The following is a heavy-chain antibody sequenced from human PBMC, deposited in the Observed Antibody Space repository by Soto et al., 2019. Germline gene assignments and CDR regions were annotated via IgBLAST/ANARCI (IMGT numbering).Heavy chain of an antibody. J-gene: IGHJ4*02. CDR1: GFTFSSYS. D-gene: IGHD3-16*02. CDR3: AREVMGDYVWGSYRSQAEFDY. Sequence: EVQLVESGGGLVQPGGSLRLSCAASGFTFSSYSMNWVRQAPGKGLEWVSYISSSSSTIYYADSVKGRFTISRDNAKNSLYLQMNSLRDEDTAVYYCAREVMGDYVWGSYRSQAEFDYWGQGTLVTVSS. V-gene: IGHV3-48*02. CDR2: ISSSSSTI.